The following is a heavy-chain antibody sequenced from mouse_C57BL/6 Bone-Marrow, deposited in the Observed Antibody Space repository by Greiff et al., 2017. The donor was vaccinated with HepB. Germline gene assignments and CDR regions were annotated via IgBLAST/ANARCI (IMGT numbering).Heavy chain of an antibody. CDR1: GFTFSDYG. D-gene: IGHD1-1*02. Sequence: EVMLVESGGGLVKPGGSLKLSCAASGFTFSDYGMHWVRQAPEKGLEWVAYISSGSSTIYYADTVKGRFTISRDDAKNTLFLQMTSLWSEDTAMYYCAICGYYFDYWGQGTTLTVSS. V-gene: IGHV5-17*01. J-gene: IGHJ2*01. CDR2: ISSGSSTI. CDR3: AICGYYFDY.